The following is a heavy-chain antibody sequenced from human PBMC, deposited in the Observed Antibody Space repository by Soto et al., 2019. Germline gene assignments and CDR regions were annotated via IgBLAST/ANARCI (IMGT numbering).Heavy chain of an antibody. CDR3: ARAGLTTLELATTY. CDR1: GYTFTDYY. D-gene: IGHD5-12*01. Sequence: ASVKVSCKASGYTFTDYYIHWVRQSPGQGLEWMGWINLNGGGTKFPQKFQGRVIMTRDTSISTAYMDLSRLTSDDTAIYYCARAGLTTLELATTYWGQGTLVTVSS. V-gene: IGHV1-2*02. J-gene: IGHJ4*02. CDR2: INLNGGGT.